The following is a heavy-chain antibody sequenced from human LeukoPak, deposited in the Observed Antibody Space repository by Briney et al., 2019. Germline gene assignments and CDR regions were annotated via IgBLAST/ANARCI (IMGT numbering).Heavy chain of an antibody. CDR3: ARSIPYGTTWYGRSDY. CDR1: GFTFSSYW. Sequence: GGSLRLSCAASGFTFSSYWMSWVRQAPGKGLEWVANIKQDGSEKNYVDSVKGRFTISRDNGKNSLYLQMNSLRAEDTAMYYCARSIPYGTTWYGRSDYWGQGTLVTVSS. D-gene: IGHD6-13*01. V-gene: IGHV3-7*03. J-gene: IGHJ4*02. CDR2: IKQDGSEK.